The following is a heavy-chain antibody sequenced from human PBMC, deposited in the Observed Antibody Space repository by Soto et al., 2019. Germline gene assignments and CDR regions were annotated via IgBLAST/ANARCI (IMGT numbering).Heavy chain of an antibody. D-gene: IGHD6-13*01. CDR3: ARDARRGYSSSWYYFDY. J-gene: IGHJ4*02. CDR1: GFTFSSYW. CDR2: INQDVSEK. V-gene: IGHV3-7*01. Sequence: EVQLVESGGGLVQPGGSLRLSCAASGFTFSSYWMSWVRQAPGKGLEWVANINQDVSEKYYVDSVKGRFTISRDNAKNSLYLQMNSLRAEDTAVYYCARDARRGYSSSWYYFDYWGQGTLVTVSS.